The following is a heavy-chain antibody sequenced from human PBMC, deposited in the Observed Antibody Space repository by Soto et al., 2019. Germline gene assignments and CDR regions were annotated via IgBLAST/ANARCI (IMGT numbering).Heavy chain of an antibody. V-gene: IGHV5-51*01. CDR1: GYSFSTSW. CDR2: IYPGDSDT. CDR3: ARTNIAGIRGYFDY. Sequence: GESLKISCQGSGYSFSTSWIGWVRQMPGKGLEWMGIIYPGDSDTRYSPSLQGQVTISADKSISTAFLQWSSLKASDTATYYCARTNIAGIRGYFDYWGQGTMVTVYS. J-gene: IGHJ4*02. D-gene: IGHD2-15*01.